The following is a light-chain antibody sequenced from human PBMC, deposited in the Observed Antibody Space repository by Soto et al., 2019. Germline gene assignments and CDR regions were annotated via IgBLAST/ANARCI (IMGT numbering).Light chain of an antibody. J-gene: IGKJ1*01. CDR2: GAS. CDR1: KSVSNY. Sequence: EVVLTPSPGTLSLSPGERATLACRASKSVSNYLAWYQQKSGQAPRLLIYGASSRASGIPDRFSGSGSGTDFTLTISRVEPEDFAVYYCQQYGSSPRTFGQGTKVDIK. V-gene: IGKV3-20*01. CDR3: QQYGSSPRT.